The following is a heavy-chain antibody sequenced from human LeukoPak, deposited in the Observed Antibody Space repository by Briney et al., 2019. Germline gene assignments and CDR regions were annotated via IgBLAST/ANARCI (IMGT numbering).Heavy chain of an antibody. J-gene: IGHJ4*02. CDR1: GFTFDNYA. CDR3: AKGPLIEVAGTTWDY. V-gene: IGHV3-9*01. CDR2: ISWNSGNI. Sequence: GGSLRLSCAASGFTFDNYAMHWVRQAPGKGLEWVSGISWNSGNIDYADFVKGRFIISRDNAKNSLYLQMNSLRAEDTAVYFCAKGPLIEVAGTTWDYWGQGTLVTVSS. D-gene: IGHD6-19*01.